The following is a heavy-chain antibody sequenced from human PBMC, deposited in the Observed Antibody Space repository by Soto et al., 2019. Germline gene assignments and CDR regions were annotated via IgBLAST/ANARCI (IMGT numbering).Heavy chain of an antibody. Sequence: SESLSLTCTVSGGSFGSYHLSWVRQPPGKGLEWIASVYYTGTTNYNPSLGSRVTITIDAPENLISLKLTSVTAADTAFYYCGRNRVLPGMFDLWGQGTLVTVSS. CDR3: GRNRVLPGMFDL. CDR1: GGSFGSYH. V-gene: IGHV4-59*01. J-gene: IGHJ5*02. CDR2: VYYTGTT.